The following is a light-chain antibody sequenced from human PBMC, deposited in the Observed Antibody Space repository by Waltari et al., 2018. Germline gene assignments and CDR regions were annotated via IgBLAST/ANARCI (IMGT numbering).Light chain of an antibody. Sequence: SYELTQPPSVSVSPGQTARITSSGDALARQYTYWYQQKPGQAPVLVIYKDTERPSGIPERFSGSKSGNTASLTVSGLQAEDEADYYCSSYVGSTNKYVFGTGTKVTVL. J-gene: IGLJ1*01. CDR3: SSYVGSTNKYV. V-gene: IGLV3-25*02. CDR1: ALARQY. CDR2: KDT.